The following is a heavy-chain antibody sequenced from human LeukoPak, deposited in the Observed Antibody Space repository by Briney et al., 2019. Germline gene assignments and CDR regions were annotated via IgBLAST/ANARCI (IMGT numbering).Heavy chain of an antibody. D-gene: IGHD6-19*01. CDR1: GFTFSSYA. CDR2: ISYDGSNK. Sequence: GRSLRLSCAASGFTFSSYAMHWVRQAPGKGLEWVAVISYDGSNKYYADSVKGRFTISRDNSKNTLYLQMNSLRAEDTAVYYCARDADHGIAVLYYFDYWGQGTLVTVSS. J-gene: IGHJ4*02. V-gene: IGHV3-30-3*01. CDR3: ARDADHGIAVLYYFDY.